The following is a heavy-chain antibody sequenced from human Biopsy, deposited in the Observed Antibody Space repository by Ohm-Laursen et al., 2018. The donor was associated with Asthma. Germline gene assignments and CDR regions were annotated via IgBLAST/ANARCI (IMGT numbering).Heavy chain of an antibody. CDR2: IYSGGGT. D-gene: IGHD2-21*01. CDR3: ARAGESDLVGGLDV. CDR1: GFTVSTNG. V-gene: IGHV3-53*05. Sequence: SLRLSCAASGFTVSTNGMSWVRQPPGKGLEWVSVIYSGGGTYYADSVQGRVTISRDNSRNTLYLQKNSLRADDTAVYYCARAGESDLVGGLDVWGQGTTVIVS. J-gene: IGHJ6*02.